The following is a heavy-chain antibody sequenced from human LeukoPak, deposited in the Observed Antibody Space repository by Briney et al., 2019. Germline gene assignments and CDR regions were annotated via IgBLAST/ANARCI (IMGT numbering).Heavy chain of an antibody. V-gene: IGHV3-11*01. CDR3: ARGRYSSSSGWGVGGYYYYYYMDV. D-gene: IGHD6-6*01. CDR1: GFTFSDYY. J-gene: IGHJ6*03. Sequence: GGSLRLSCAASGFTFSDYYMSRIRQAPGKGLEWVSYISSSGSTIYYADSVKGRFTISRDNAKNSLYLQMNSLRAEDTAVYYCARGRYSSSSGWGVGGYYYYYYMDVWGKGTTVTVSS. CDR2: ISSSGSTI.